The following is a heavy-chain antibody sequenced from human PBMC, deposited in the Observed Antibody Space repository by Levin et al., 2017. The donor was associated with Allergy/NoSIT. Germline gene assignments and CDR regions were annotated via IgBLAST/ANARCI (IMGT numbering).Heavy chain of an antibody. CDR2: ISYDGSNK. D-gene: IGHD3-10*01. V-gene: IGHV3-30-3*01. CDR1: GFTFSSYA. J-gene: IGHJ2*01. CDR3: ARDRGSGKNTRKYWYFDL. Sequence: GESLKISCAASGFTFSSYALHWVRQAPGKGLEWVAVISYDGSNKYYADSVKGRFTISRDNSKNTLYLQMNSLRAEDTAVYYCARDRGSGKNTRKYWYFDLWGRGTLVTVSS.